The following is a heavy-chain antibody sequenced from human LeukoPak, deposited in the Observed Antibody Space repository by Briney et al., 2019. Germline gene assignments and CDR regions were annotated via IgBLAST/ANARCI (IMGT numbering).Heavy chain of an antibody. J-gene: IGHJ1*01. D-gene: IGHD3-9*01. CDR1: GFTFSSYS. Sequence: GGSLRLSCAASGFTFSSYSMTWVRQAPGKGLEWVSYISSSSSTIYYADPVKGRFTISRDNAKNSLYLQMNSLRAEDTAVYYCARDILTGSQSRFQHWGQGTQVTVSS. CDR3: ARDILTGSQSRFQH. CDR2: ISSSSSTI. V-gene: IGHV3-48*04.